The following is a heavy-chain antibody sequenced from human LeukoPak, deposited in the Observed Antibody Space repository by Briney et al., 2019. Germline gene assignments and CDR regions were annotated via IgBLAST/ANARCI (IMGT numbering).Heavy chain of an antibody. CDR2: IYYSGST. D-gene: IGHD6-19*01. CDR1: GGSISSYY. Sequence: SSETLSLTCTVSGGSISSYYWSWIRQPPGKGLEWIGYIYYSGSTNYNPSLKSRVTISVDTSKNQFSLKLSSVTAADTAVYYCARVAGDSSGWYSWGSANYYYMDVWGKGTTVTVSS. V-gene: IGHV4-59*01. CDR3: ARVAGDSSGWYSWGSANYYYMDV. J-gene: IGHJ6*03.